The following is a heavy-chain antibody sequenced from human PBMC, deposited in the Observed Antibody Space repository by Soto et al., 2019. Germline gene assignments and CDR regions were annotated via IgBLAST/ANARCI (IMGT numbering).Heavy chain of an antibody. J-gene: IGHJ6*03. CDR3: AGTPADDSYYMDV. CDR1: GGSISSYY. Sequence: PSETLSLTCTVSGGSISSYYWSWIRQPPGKGLEWIGYIYYSGSTNYNPSLKSRVTISVDTSKNQFSLQLSSVTAADTAVYYCAGTPADDSYYMDVWRKGTMVTVSS. CDR2: IYYSGST. V-gene: IGHV4-59*01. D-gene: IGHD3-22*01.